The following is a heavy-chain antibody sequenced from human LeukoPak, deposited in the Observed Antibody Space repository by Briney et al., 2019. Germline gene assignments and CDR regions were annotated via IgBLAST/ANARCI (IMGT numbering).Heavy chain of an antibody. J-gene: IGHJ4*02. CDR1: GFTVSSNY. Sequence: GGSLRLFCAASGFTVSSNYMSWVRQAPGKGLEWVSVIYSGGSTYYADSVKGRFTISRDNSKSTLYIQMNSLRAGDTAVYYCARAKPKNMVRGLIMRRESRYYFDYWGQGTLVTVSS. CDR2: IYSGGST. V-gene: IGHV3-53*01. CDR3: ARAKPKNMVRGLIMRRESRYYFDY. D-gene: IGHD3-10*01.